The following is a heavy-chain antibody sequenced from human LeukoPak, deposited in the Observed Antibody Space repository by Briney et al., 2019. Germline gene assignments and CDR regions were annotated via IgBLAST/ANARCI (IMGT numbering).Heavy chain of an antibody. Sequence: GGSLRLSCVASGFTFSSYGMHWVRQDPRKGLVWVSRINGDGRNINYADSVRGRFTISRDNAKNTLFLQMNTLRVEDTAVYYCTRDLTDYDVSTGLHHYYMDVWGQGTTVTVSS. CDR1: GFTFSSYG. CDR2: INGDGRNI. J-gene: IGHJ6*02. V-gene: IGHV3-74*01. CDR3: TRDLTDYDVSTGLHHYYMDV. D-gene: IGHD3-9*01.